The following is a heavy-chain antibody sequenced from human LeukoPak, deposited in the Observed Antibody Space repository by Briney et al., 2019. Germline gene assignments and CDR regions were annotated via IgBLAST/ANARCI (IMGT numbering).Heavy chain of an antibody. V-gene: IGHV3-20*04. D-gene: IGHD3-16*02. CDR2: INWNGGST. CDR3: ARVGGITFGGVIVAPFDY. Sequence: PGGSLRLSCAASGFTFDDYGMSWVRQAPGKGLEWVSGINWNGGSTGYADSVKGRFTISRDNAKNSLYLQMNSLRAEDTALYYCARVGGITFGGVIVAPFDYWGQGTPVTVSS. J-gene: IGHJ4*02. CDR1: GFTFDDYG.